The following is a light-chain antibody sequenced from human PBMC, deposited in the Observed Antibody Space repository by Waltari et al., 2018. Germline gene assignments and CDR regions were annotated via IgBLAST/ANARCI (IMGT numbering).Light chain of an antibody. CDR2: GAS. CDR1: QRLTKNY. V-gene: IGKV3-20*01. CDR3: QQYGSSIMYT. Sequence: VLTQSPGTLSLSPGERATLSCRVSQRLTKNYLAWYQQKPGQAPRLLIYGASSRAACIPDRFSGSGSGTDFTLTISRLEPEDFAVYYCQQYGSSIMYTFGQGTKLEIK. J-gene: IGKJ2*01.